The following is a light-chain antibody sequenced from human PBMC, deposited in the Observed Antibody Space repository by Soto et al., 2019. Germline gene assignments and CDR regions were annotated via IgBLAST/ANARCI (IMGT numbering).Light chain of an antibody. CDR2: EVI. V-gene: IGLV2-14*01. CDR1: STDIGTYNS. CDR3: CSYTTTTAFYV. Sequence: QSVLTQPASVSGSPGRSITISCTGTSTDIGTYNSVSWYQHHPGKAPKLLIFEVIDRPSGVSDRFSGSKSGNTASLTISGLQAEDEGDYYCCSYTTTTAFYVFGTGTKLTVL. J-gene: IGLJ1*01.